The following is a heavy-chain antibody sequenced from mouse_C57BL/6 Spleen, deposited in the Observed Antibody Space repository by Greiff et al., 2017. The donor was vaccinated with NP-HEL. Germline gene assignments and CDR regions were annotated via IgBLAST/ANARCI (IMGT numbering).Heavy chain of an antibody. D-gene: IGHD1-1*01. V-gene: IGHV3-6*01. CDR3: ARGITTDWYFDV. J-gene: IGHJ1*03. CDR1: GYSITSGYY. CDR2: ISYDGSN. Sequence: EVKLQESGPGLVKPSQSLSLTCSVTGYSITSGYYWNWIRQFPGNKLEWMGYISYDGSNNYNPSLKNRISITRDTSKNQFFLKLNSVTTEDTATYYCARGITTDWYFDVWGTGTTVTVSS.